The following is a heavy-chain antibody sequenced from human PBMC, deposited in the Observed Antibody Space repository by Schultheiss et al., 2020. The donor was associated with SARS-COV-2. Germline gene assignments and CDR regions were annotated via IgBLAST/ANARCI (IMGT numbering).Heavy chain of an antibody. Sequence: GGSLRLSCAASGFTFSSYEMNWVRQAPGKGLEWVSYISSSGSTIYYADSVKGRFTISRDNAKNSLFLQMNSLRAEDTAVYYCARRTAALDYWGQGTLVTVSS. D-gene: IGHD6-13*01. J-gene: IGHJ4*02. CDR1: GFTFSSYE. CDR2: ISSSGSTI. CDR3: ARRTAALDY. V-gene: IGHV3-48*03.